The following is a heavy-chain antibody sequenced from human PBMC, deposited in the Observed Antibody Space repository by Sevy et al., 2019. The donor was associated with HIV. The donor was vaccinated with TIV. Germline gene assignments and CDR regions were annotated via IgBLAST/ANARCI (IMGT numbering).Heavy chain of an antibody. Sequence: GGSLRLSCAASAFSLSNYYMTWVRQALGKGLEWVANIKQGGNEQFYLESVKDRFTISRDDSKNSVYLQMTSLRAEDTAVYYCAREGVIYDDDGRDFDDAFDIWGHGTMVTVSS. D-gene: IGHD2-21*01. CDR2: IKQGGNEQ. V-gene: IGHV3-7*01. CDR3: AREGVIYDDDGRDFDDAFDI. CDR1: AFSLSNYY. J-gene: IGHJ3*02.